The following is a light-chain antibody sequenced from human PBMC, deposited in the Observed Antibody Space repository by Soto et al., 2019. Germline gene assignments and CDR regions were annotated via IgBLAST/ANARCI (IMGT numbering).Light chain of an antibody. J-gene: IGKJ2*01. CDR2: GAS. Sequence: EIVLTQSPGTLSLSAGERATLSCRASQSVSSSYLAWYQQKPGQAPRLLIYGASSRATGIPDRFSGSGSGTDFTLTISRLEPEDFAVYYCQQYGRSGYTFGQGTKLEIK. V-gene: IGKV3-20*01. CDR3: QQYGRSGYT. CDR1: QSVSSSY.